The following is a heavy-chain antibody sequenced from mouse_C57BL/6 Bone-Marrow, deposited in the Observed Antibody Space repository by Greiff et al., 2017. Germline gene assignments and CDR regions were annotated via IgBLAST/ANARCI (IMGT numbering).Heavy chain of an antibody. V-gene: IGHV5-9-1*02. D-gene: IGHD1-3*01. J-gene: IGHJ4*01. CDR1: GFTFSSYA. Sequence: EVMLVESGEGLVKPGGSLKLSCAASGFTFSSYAMSWVRQTPEKRLEWVAYISSGGDYIYYADTVKGRFTISRDNARNTLYLQMSSLKSEDTAMYYCTRDPLSGYAMDYWGRGTSVTVSS. CDR2: ISSGGDYI. CDR3: TRDPLSGYAMDY.